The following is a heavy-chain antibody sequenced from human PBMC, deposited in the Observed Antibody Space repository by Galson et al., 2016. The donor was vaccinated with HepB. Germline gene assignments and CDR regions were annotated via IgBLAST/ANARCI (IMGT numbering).Heavy chain of an antibody. D-gene: IGHD2-2*01. J-gene: IGHJ4*02. CDR2: MNPNSANT. Sequence: SVKVSCKASGYTFISYDINWVRQAAGQGLEWTGWMNPNSANTDYAQKFQGRVTMTRNTSISTAYMELSSLRSDDTAVYYCARGHCTGTNCYWNFDYWGQGTLVTVSP. V-gene: IGHV1-8*01. CDR3: ARGHCTGTNCYWNFDY. CDR1: GYTFISYD.